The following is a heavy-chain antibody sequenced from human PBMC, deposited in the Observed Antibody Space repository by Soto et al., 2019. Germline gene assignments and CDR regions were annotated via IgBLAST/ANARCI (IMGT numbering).Heavy chain of an antibody. CDR1: GYTFTSHG. CDR2: ISAYNGNT. J-gene: IGHJ3*02. Sequence: ASVNVSCKASGYTFTSHGISWVRQAPGQGLEWMGWISAYNGNTNYAQKLQGRATMTTDTSTSTAYMELRSLRSDDTAVYYCAARRVYDSSGYPPPSTHAFDIWGQGTMVTVS. D-gene: IGHD3-22*01. CDR3: AARRVYDSSGYPPPSTHAFDI. V-gene: IGHV1-18*01.